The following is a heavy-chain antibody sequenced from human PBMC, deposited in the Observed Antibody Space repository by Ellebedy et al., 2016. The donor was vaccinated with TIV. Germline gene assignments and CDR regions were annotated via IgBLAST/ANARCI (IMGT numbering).Heavy chain of an antibody. D-gene: IGHD3-10*01. CDR3: ARGVVRGVAAFDI. V-gene: IGHV4-61*05. J-gene: IGHJ3*02. CDR2: IYNVELT. CDR1: GGSISTSTYY. Sequence: MPSETLSLTCTVSGGSISTSTYYWGWIRQPPGKGLEWIGYIYNVELTNYSPSLKSRTSISIDTSKKQFSLNLPSVTVADTALYFCARGVVRGVAAFDIWGRGTMVIVSS.